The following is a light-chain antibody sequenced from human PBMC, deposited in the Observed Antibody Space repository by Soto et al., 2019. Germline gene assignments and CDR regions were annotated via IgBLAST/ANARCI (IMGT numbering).Light chain of an antibody. V-gene: IGKV3-11*01. Sequence: LRPYPATIAVSQAEIAPLCCRASQSVSTYLTWYQQKPGQAPRLLIYDASNRAIGIPARFSGSGSGTDFNLTISSREPGDCAVYYCQQRSYWPATFGKGTRLEI. CDR1: QSVSTY. J-gene: IGKJ5*01. CDR2: DAS. CDR3: QQRSYWPAT.